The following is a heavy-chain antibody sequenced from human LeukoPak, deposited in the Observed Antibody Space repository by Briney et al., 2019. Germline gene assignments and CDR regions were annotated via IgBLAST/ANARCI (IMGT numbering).Heavy chain of an antibody. CDR2: IYWDGDK. V-gene: IGHV2-5*02. CDR1: GFSLRTRGVG. Sequence: SGPTLVKPTQTLTLTCTFSGFSLRTRGVGVGWIRQPPGKALEWLTLIYWDGDKRYSPSLKSRLTITKDTSKNQVVLTITNMDPVDTATYYCARSGPYYDSSGYYYQPVFDFWGRGTLVTVSS. D-gene: IGHD3-22*01. CDR3: ARSGPYYDSSGYYYQPVFDF. J-gene: IGHJ4*02.